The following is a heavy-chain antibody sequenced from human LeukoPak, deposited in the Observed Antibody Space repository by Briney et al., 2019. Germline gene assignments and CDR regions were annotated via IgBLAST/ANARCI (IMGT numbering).Heavy chain of an antibody. CDR2: ISGSGGST. V-gene: IGHV3-23*01. D-gene: IGHD3-22*01. J-gene: IGHJ4*02. Sequence: LTGGSLRLSCAASGFTFSSYAMSWVRQAPGKGLEWVSAISGSGGSTYYADSVKGRFTISRDNSKNTLYLQMNSLRAEDTAVYYCATYYYDSSGYYSDYWGQGTLVTVSS. CDR3: ATYYYDSSGYYSDY. CDR1: GFTFSSYA.